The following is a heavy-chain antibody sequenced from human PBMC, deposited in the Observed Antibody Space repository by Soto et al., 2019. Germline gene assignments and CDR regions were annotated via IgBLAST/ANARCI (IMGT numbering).Heavy chain of an antibody. J-gene: IGHJ5*02. CDR1: GGSISSYY. D-gene: IGHD3-3*01. Sequence: SETLSLTCTVSGGSISSYYWSWIRQPPGKGLEWIGYIYYSGSTNYNPSLKSRVTISVDTSKNQFSLKLSSVTAADTAVYYCARIFQNTNWFDPCGQGTLVTVS. CDR2: IYYSGST. V-gene: IGHV4-59*08. CDR3: ARIFQNTNWFDP.